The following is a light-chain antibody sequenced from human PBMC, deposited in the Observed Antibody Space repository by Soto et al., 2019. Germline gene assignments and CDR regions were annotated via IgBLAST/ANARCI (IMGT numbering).Light chain of an antibody. CDR2: DDN. CDR3: SSHAGNNNYV. Sequence: SVLTQPPSVSAAPGQKVTISCSGSSSNIGGNSVSWYQQLPGTAPKLLIYDDNKRPSGIPDRFSGSKSGNTASLTVSGLQTEDEADYYCSSHAGNNNYVFGTGTKVTVL. J-gene: IGLJ1*01. V-gene: IGLV1-51*01. CDR1: SSNIGGNS.